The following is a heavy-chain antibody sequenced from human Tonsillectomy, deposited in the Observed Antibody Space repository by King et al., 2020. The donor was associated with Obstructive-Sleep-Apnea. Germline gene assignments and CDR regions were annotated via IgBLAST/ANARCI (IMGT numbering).Heavy chain of an antibody. CDR3: GKDSGENTYDVAG. Sequence: VQLVESGGVVVQPGGSLRLSCAASGFIFDNYAMHWVRQAPGKGLEWVSLISWDGGTTYYADSVKGRFTISRDNSDNFLYLQMNSLRPEDTGFYYCGKDSGENTYDVAGWGQGTLVTVSS. CDR2: ISWDGGTT. CDR1: GFIFDNYA. V-gene: IGHV3-43D*03. D-gene: IGHD3-22*01. J-gene: IGHJ4*02.